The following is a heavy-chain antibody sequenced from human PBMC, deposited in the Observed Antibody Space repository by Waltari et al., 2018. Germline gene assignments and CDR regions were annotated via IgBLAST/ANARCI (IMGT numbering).Heavy chain of an antibody. D-gene: IGHD6-13*01. J-gene: IGHJ4*02. CDR1: GGSISSGSYY. CDR3: ARSIAAAGTHFDY. V-gene: IGHV4-61*02. CDR2: IYTSGST. Sequence: QVQLQESGPGLVKPSQTLSLTCTVSGGSISSGSYYWSWIRQPAGKGLEWIGRIYTSGSTNYNPSLKSRVTRSVDTSKNQFSLKLSSVTAADTAVYYCARSIAAAGTHFDYWGQGALVTVSS.